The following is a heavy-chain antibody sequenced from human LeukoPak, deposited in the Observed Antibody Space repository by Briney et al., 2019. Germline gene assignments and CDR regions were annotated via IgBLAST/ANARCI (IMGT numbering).Heavy chain of an antibody. J-gene: IGHJ4*02. CDR1: GGSISSYY. Sequence: SETLSLTCTVSGGSISSYYWSWIRQPPGKGLEWIGYIYYSGSTNYNPSLKSRVTISVDTSKDQFSLKLSSVTAADTAVYYCARLPYYDFWSGHDYWGQGTLVTVSS. CDR2: IYYSGST. D-gene: IGHD3-3*01. V-gene: IGHV4-59*08. CDR3: ARLPYYDFWSGHDY.